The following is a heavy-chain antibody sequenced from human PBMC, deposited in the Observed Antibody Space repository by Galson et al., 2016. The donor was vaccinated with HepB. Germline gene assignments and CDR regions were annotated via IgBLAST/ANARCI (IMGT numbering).Heavy chain of an antibody. J-gene: IGHJ2*01. CDR1: GFTFSGHW. V-gene: IGHV3-7*01. CDR3: ARGNFSGWYLDL. D-gene: IGHD1-7*01. CDR2: INQDRSEK. Sequence: SLRLSCAASGFTFSGHWMSWVRQTPGKGLEWVANINQDRSEKYYVDSLKGRFTIARDNAKSTLYLQMNSLRGEDTAVYYCARGNFSGWYLDLWGRGSLVTVSS.